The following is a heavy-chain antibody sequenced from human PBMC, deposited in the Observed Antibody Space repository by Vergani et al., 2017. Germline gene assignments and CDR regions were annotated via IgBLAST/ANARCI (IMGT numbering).Heavy chain of an antibody. CDR3: AKDGAGPDYGDYGIDY. D-gene: IGHD4-17*01. J-gene: IGHJ4*02. Sequence: EVQLLESGGGLVQPGGSLRLSCAASGFTFSSYAMSWVRQAPGKGLEWVSAISGSGGSTYYADSVKGRFTISRENSKNTLYLQMNSLRAEDTAVYYCAKDGAGPDYGDYGIDYWGQGTLVTVSS. V-gene: IGHV3-23*01. CDR1: GFTFSSYA. CDR2: ISGSGGST.